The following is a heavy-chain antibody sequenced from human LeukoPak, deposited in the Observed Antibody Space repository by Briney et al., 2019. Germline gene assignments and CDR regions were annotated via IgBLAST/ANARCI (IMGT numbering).Heavy chain of an antibody. CDR1: GFTFSSYW. D-gene: IGHD6-13*01. V-gene: IGHV3-7*01. Sequence: GGSLRLSCVASGFTFSSYWMSWVRQAPGKGLEWVANIKQDGSEKYYVDSVKGRFTISRDNAKNSLYLQMNSLRAEDTAVYYCARDSPLVRVFDYWGQGTLVTVSS. CDR2: IKQDGSEK. CDR3: ARDSPLVRVFDY. J-gene: IGHJ4*02.